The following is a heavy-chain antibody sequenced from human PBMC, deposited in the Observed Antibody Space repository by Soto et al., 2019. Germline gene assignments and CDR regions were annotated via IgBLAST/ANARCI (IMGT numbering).Heavy chain of an antibody. D-gene: IGHD3-3*02. CDR3: ARDRPFSISWEPVDY. J-gene: IGHJ4*02. CDR1: GYTFTSYG. Sequence: QVQLVQSGAEVKKPGASVKVSCKASGYTFTSYGISWVRQAPGEGLEWMGWISAYDGDKKYAQKLQDRVTMTTDTSKNTAYLELRSLRSDDTAVYYCARDRPFSISWEPVDYWGQGTLVTVSS. V-gene: IGHV1-18*04. CDR2: ISAYDGDK.